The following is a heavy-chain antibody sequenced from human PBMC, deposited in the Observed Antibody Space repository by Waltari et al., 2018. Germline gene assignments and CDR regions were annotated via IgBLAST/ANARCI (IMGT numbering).Heavy chain of an antibody. Sequence: EVVLVQSGGVLVQPGGSLRLSCAASGFTLSNYWMYWVRQMPGKGRIVVSRMNPETGTTHYEDSGRGRFTVSGDNAKNTLFLQMDSLRDEDTAIYYCVRGSNGWPGMDIWGQGATVTVSS. CDR2: MNPETGTT. J-gene: IGHJ6*02. CDR3: VRGSNGWPGMDI. V-gene: IGHV3-74*01. D-gene: IGHD6-19*01. CDR1: GFTLSNYW.